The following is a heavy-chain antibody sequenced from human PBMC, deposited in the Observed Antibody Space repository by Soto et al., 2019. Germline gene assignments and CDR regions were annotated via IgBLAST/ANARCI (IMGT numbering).Heavy chain of an antibody. CDR2: ISYDGSNK. V-gene: IGHV3-30-3*01. D-gene: IGHD5-12*01. CDR3: ATRPGSSGYDFYFDY. CDR1: GFTFSSYA. J-gene: IGHJ4*02. Sequence: GGSLRLSCAASGFTFSSYAMHWVRQAPGKGLEWVAVISYDGSNKYYADSVKGRFTISRDNSKNTLYLQMNSLRAEDTAVYYCATRPGSSGYDFYFDYWGQGTLVTVSS.